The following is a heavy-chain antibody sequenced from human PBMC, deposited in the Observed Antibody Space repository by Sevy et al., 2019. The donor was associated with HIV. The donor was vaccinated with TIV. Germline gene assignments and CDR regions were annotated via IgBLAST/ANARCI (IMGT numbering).Heavy chain of an antibody. D-gene: IGHD6-13*01. CDR3: ARDRLAAAGTRYFDY. CDR1: GFTFSDYY. CDR2: ISSSGSTI. J-gene: IGHJ4*02. Sequence: GESLKISCAASGFTFSDYYMSWIRQAPGKGLEWVSYISSSGSTIYYADSVKGRFTISRDNAKNSRYLQMNSLRAEDTAVYYCARDRLAAAGTRYFDYWGQGTLVTVSS. V-gene: IGHV3-11*01.